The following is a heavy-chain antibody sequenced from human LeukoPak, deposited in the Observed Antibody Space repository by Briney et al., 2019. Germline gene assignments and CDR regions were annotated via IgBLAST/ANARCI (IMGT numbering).Heavy chain of an antibody. Sequence: SETLSLTCAVYGGSFSGYYWSWIRQPPEKGLEWIGEINHSGSTNYNPSLKSRVTISVDTSKNQFSLKLSSVTAADTAVYYCASLDSSGRSAADYWGQGTLVTVSS. V-gene: IGHV4-34*01. CDR1: GGSFSGYY. D-gene: IGHD3-22*01. CDR3: ASLDSSGRSAADY. J-gene: IGHJ4*02. CDR2: INHSGST.